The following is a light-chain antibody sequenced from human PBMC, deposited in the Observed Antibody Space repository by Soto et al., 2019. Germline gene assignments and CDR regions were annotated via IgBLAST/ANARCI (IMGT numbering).Light chain of an antibody. V-gene: IGLV1-40*01. CDR1: SSNIGAGYD. Sequence: QSVLTQPPSVSVAPGQRVTISCTGSSSNIGAGYDVHWYQQRPGTAPKLLIFGNINRPSGVPHRFSGSNSGTSASLAITGLQAEDEGDYYCQSYDSTLSARYVFGTWTKLTV. CDR2: GNI. J-gene: IGLJ1*01. CDR3: QSYDSTLSARYV.